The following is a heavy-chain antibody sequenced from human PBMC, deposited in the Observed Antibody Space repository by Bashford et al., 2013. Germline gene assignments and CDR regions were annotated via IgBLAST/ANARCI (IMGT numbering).Heavy chain of an antibody. D-gene: IGHD2-2*01. V-gene: IGHV1-18*01. CDR1: GYTFTSYG. CDR2: ISAYNGNT. Sequence: ASVKVSCKASGYTFTSYGISWVRQAPGQGLEWMGWISAYNGNTNYAQKLQGRVTMTTDTSTSTAYMELRSLRSDDTAVYYCARMGYCSSTSCYESYHYYYYGMDVWGQGTTVTVSS. J-gene: IGHJ6*02. CDR3: ARMGYCSSTSCYESYHYYYYGMDV.